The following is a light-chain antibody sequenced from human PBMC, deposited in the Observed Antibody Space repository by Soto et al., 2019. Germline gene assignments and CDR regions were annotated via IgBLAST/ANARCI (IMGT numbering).Light chain of an antibody. CDR1: QSVSSN. V-gene: IGKV3-15*01. J-gene: IGKJ4*01. Sequence: EVVMTQSPATLSVSLGDRATLSCRASQSVSSNLAWYQQKPGQGPRLLIYGASTRATGIPARFSGSGSGTEFTLTISSLQSEDFAVYSCQQYNNWPLPFGGGTKGDIK. CDR2: GAS. CDR3: QQYNNWPLP.